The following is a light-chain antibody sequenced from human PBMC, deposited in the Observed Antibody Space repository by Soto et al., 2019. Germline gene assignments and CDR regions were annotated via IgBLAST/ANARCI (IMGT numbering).Light chain of an antibody. Sequence: EIVMTQSPATLSVSPGERATLSCRASHSVSRNLSWYQQTRGQAPRLLMFDASTRATGIPASFSGSGSGTELALTIPSLQSEDSAISSCQQYSNWIRTLAQGTKVDI. CDR1: HSVSRN. CDR3: QQYSNWIRT. V-gene: IGKV3-15*01. CDR2: DAS. J-gene: IGKJ1*01.